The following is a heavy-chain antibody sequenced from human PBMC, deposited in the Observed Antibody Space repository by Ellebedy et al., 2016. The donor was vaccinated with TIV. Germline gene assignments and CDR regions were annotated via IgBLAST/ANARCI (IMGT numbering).Heavy chain of an antibody. V-gene: IGHV4-39*07. CDR2: IYYSGST. J-gene: IGHJ4*02. D-gene: IGHD5-24*01. Sequence: MPSETLSLTCTVSGGSISSSSYYWGWIRQPPGKGLEWIGSIYYSGSTYYNPSLKSRVTISVDTSKNQFSLKLSPVTAADTAVYYCARSDGYTLPVDYWGQGTLVTVSS. CDR1: GGSISSSSYY. CDR3: ARSDGYTLPVDY.